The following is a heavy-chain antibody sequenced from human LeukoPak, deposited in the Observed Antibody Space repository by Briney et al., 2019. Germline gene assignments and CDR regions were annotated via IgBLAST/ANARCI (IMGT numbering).Heavy chain of an antibody. Sequence: SETLSLTCTVSGGSISSSSYYWGWIRQPPGKGLEWIGSIYYSGSTYYNPSLRSRVTISVDTSKNQFSLQLNSVTPEDTAVYYCARGYYDSSGYRGGDIWGQGTMVTVSS. CDR1: GGSISSSSYY. J-gene: IGHJ3*02. D-gene: IGHD3-22*01. V-gene: IGHV4-39*07. CDR2: IYYSGST. CDR3: ARGYYDSSGYRGGDI.